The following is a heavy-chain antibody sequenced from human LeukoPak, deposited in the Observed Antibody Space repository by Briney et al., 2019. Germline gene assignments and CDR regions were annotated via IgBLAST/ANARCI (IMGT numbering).Heavy chain of an antibody. CDR2: IWYDGSNK. CDR1: GFTFSNYG. J-gene: IGHJ4*02. CDR3: AKSRARPTPRVDY. Sequence: PGRSLRLSCAASGFTFSNYGMHWVRQAPGKGLEWVAVIWYDGSNKYHADSVKGRFTISRDNSKNTLYLQMNSLRAEDTAVYYCAKSRARPTPRVDYWGQGTLVTVSS. V-gene: IGHV3-33*06. D-gene: IGHD2-15*01.